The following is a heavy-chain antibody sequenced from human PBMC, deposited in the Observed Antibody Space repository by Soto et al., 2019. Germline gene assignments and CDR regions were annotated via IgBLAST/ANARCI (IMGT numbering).Heavy chain of an antibody. CDR3: ARGRSSPNFDP. D-gene: IGHD6-6*01. J-gene: IGHJ5*02. CDR2: LIPIFGAA. Sequence: QVQLVQSGAEVRKPGSSVKVSCKISGGTFTNYVISWLRQAPGQGLEWMGGLIPIFGAANRAQKFQGRVTITADESTSTVNMALSSLTSEDTAVYYCARGRSSPNFDPWGQGTLVTVSS. CDR1: GGTFTNYV. V-gene: IGHV1-69*01.